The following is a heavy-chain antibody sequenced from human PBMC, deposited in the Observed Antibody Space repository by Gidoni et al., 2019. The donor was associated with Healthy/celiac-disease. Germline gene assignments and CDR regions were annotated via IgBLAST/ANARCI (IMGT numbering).Heavy chain of an antibody. CDR1: GGSISSGSYY. J-gene: IGHJ4*02. V-gene: IGHV4-61*02. CDR2: IYTSGST. D-gene: IGHD6-13*01. Sequence: QVQLQESGPGLVTPSQTLSLTCTVSGGSISSGSYYWSWIRQPAGKGLEWIGRIYTSGSTNYNPSLKSRVTMSVDTSKNQFSLKLSSVTAADTAVYYCAREAIAAAVDYWGQGTLVTVSS. CDR3: AREAIAAAVDY.